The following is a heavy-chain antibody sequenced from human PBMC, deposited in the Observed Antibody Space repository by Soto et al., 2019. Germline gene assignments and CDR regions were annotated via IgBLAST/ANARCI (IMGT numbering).Heavy chain of an antibody. V-gene: IGHV1-2*04. D-gene: IGHD1-26*01. J-gene: IGHJ4*02. CDR3: ARVGRGFVTVMYRFDE. Sequence: ASVKVSCKASGYTFTGYYMHWVRQAPGQGLEWMGWINPNSGGTNYAQKFQGWVTMTRDTSISTAYMELSRLRSDDTAVYYCARVGRGFVTVMYRFDEWGQGTLVTVSS. CDR1: GYTFTGYY. CDR2: INPNSGGT.